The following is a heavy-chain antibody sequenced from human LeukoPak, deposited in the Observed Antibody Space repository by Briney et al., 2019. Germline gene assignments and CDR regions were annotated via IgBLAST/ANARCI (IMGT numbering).Heavy chain of an antibody. Sequence: GGSLRLSCAASGFPFSSYWMSWVRQAPGKGLEWVANIKQDGSDKYYVDSAKGRFTISRDNAKNSLYLQLNSLRADDTAVYYCARLTGTTGFDYWGQGTLVIVSS. CDR1: GFPFSSYW. D-gene: IGHD1-1*01. CDR2: IKQDGSDK. CDR3: ARLTGTTGFDY. V-gene: IGHV3-7*01. J-gene: IGHJ4*02.